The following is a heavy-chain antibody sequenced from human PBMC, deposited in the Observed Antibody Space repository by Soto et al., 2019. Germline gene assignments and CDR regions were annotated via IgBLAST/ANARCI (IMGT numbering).Heavy chain of an antibody. V-gene: IGHV3-21*01. CDR2: ISSTSTYI. D-gene: IGHD3-9*01. CDR3: ARDILNGRPSYYGMDV. CDR1: GFTFSTYS. Sequence: GGSLRLSCAASGFTFSTYSLNWVRQAPGKGLEWVSSISSTSTYIYYADSVKGRVTISRDNAENSLYLQMNSLTAEDTAVYYCARDILNGRPSYYGMDVWGQGTTVTVSS. J-gene: IGHJ6*02.